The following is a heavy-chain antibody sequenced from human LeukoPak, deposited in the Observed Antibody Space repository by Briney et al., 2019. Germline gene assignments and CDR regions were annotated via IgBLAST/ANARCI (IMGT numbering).Heavy chain of an antibody. V-gene: IGHV3-23*01. CDR1: GFTFSSYA. CDR3: AKLPQPTCSGGSCYSLDEYFQH. CDR2: ISDSGGST. Sequence: QTGGSLRLSCAASGFTFSSYAMSWVRQAPGKGLEWVSAISDSGGSTYYADSVKGRFTISRDNSKNTMYLQMNSLRAEDTAVYYCAKLPQPTCSGGSCYSLDEYFQHWGQGTLVTVSS. J-gene: IGHJ1*01. D-gene: IGHD2-15*01.